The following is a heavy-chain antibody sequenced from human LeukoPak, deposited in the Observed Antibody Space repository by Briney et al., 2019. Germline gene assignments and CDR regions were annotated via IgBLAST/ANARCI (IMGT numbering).Heavy chain of an antibody. D-gene: IGHD3-10*01. V-gene: IGHV7-4-1*02. CDR3: ARESPRRLLGRTSHWFDP. CDR1: GYTFTGYY. Sequence: ASVKVSCKASGYTFTGYYMHWVRQAPGQGLEWMGWINTNTGNPTYAQGFTGRFVFSLDTSVSTAYLRISSLKAEDTAVYYCARESPRRLLGRTSHWFDPWGQGTLVTVSS. CDR2: INTNTGNP. J-gene: IGHJ5*02.